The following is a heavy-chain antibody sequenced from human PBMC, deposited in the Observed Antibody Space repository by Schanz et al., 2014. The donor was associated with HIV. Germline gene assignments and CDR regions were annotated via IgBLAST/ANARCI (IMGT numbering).Heavy chain of an antibody. CDR3: ARDCLGGCPADY. J-gene: IGHJ4*02. V-gene: IGHV3-33*08. Sequence: QVQLVESGGGVVQPGRSLRLSCAASGFTFSSYSMSWVRQAPGKGLEWVAAMWYDESHKGYADSVKGRFTISRDNSKNTLYLEMNSLRPEDTAVYYCARDCLGGCPADYWGQGTLVTVSS. CDR1: GFTFSSYS. CDR2: MWYDESHK. D-gene: IGHD2-15*01.